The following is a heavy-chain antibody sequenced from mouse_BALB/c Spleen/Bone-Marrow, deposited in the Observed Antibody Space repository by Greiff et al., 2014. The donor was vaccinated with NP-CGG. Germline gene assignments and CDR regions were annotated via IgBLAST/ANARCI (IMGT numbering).Heavy chain of an antibody. CDR1: GYTFTDYA. CDR2: ISTYYGDA. Sequence: QVQLQQSGAELVRPGVSVKISCKGSGYTFTDYAMHWVKQSHAKSLEWIGVISTYYGDASYNQKFKGKATMTVDKSSSTAYMELARQTSEDSASYYCAREGNGNLDYWGQGTTLTVSS. CDR3: AREGNGNLDY. J-gene: IGHJ2*01. V-gene: IGHV1S137*01. D-gene: IGHD2-1*01.